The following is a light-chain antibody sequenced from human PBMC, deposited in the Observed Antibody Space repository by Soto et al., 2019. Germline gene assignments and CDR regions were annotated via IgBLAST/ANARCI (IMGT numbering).Light chain of an antibody. CDR3: QQYGRSPRT. CDR1: QSVSSSY. CDR2: GAS. V-gene: IGKV3-20*01. Sequence: EIVLTQSPGTLSLSPGERATLSCRASQSVSSSYLAWYQQKPGQAPRLLIYGASSRATGIPDRFSGSGSGTDFTLTISRLEPEDFAVYYCQQYGRSPRTFGQGTKGDIK. J-gene: IGKJ1*01.